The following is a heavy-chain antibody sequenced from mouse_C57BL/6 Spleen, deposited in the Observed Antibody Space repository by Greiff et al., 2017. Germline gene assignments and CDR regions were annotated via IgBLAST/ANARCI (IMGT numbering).Heavy chain of an antibody. D-gene: IGHD1-1*01. CDR1: GYTFTSYG. CDR3: ARGITTVVATDWYFDV. V-gene: IGHV1-81*01. Sequence: QVQLQQSGAELARPGASVKLSCKASGYTFTSYGISWVKQRTGQGLEWIGEIYPRSGNTYYNEKFKGKATLTADKSSSTAYMELRSLTSEDSAVXFCARGITTVVATDWYFDVWGTGTTVTVSS. J-gene: IGHJ1*03. CDR2: IYPRSGNT.